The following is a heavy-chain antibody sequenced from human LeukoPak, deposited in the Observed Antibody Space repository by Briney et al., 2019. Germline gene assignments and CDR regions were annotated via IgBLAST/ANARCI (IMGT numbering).Heavy chain of an antibody. CDR1: GYSISSHY. CDR3: ARTVVAATNWFDP. CDR2: IYHSGIT. Sequence: SETLSLICGVSGYSISSHYWGWIRQPAGKGLEWIGTIYHSGITYYNPSLKSRVTISVDTSKNQFSLKLSSVTAADTAVYYCARTVVAATNWFDPWGQGTPVTVSS. D-gene: IGHD2-15*01. V-gene: IGHV4-38-2*01. J-gene: IGHJ5*02.